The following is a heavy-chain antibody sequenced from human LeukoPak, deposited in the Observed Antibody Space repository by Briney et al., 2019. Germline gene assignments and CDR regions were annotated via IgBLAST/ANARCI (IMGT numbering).Heavy chain of an antibody. CDR1: GGTFSSYA. CDR2: IIPIFGTA. J-gene: IGHJ4*02. V-gene: IGHV1-69*06. Sequence: GASVKVSCKASGGTFSSYAISWVRQAPGQGLEWMGGIIPIFGTANYAQKFQGRVTITADKSTSTAYMELSSLRSEDTAVYYCASNSLLWFGEFPYYFDYWGQGTLVTVSS. CDR3: ASNSLLWFGEFPYYFDY. D-gene: IGHD3-10*01.